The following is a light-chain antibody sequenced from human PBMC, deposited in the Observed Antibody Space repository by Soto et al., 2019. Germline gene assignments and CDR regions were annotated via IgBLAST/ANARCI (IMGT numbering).Light chain of an antibody. V-gene: IGLV1-47*01. Sequence: QSVLTQPPSASGTPGQRVTISCSGSTSNIGSHYVYWYQHLPGTAPKLLIYNNDQRPSGVPDRFSGSKSGTSASHTFNGLRSEDEADYYCGTWDGSLTNRLFGGGTKVTVL. CDR2: NND. CDR1: TSNIGSHY. J-gene: IGLJ3*02. CDR3: GTWDGSLTNRL.